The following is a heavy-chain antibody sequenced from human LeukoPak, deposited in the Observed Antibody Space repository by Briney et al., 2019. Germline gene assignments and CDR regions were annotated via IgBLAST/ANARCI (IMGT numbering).Heavy chain of an antibody. J-gene: IGHJ5*02. CDR3: ARGGRLGFDP. Sequence: SETLSLTCTVSGGSISINYWSWIRQPPGKGLEWIGYIYYSGSTNYNPSLKSRVTISVDTSKNQFSLKLSSVTAADTAEYYCARGGRLGFDPWGQGTLVTVSS. V-gene: IGHV4-59*01. D-gene: IGHD3-16*01. CDR1: GGSISINY. CDR2: IYYSGST.